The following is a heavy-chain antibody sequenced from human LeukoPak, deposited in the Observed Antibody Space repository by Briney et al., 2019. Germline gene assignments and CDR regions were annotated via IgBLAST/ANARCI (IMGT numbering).Heavy chain of an antibody. CDR3: TRVSLWFGEYDDY. CDR2: IRSKAYGGTT. Sequence: GGSLRLSCTASGFTFGDYAMSWVRQAPGKGLEWVGFIRSKAYGGTTEYAASVKGRFTISRDDSKSIAYLQMNSLKTEDTAVYYCTRVSLWFGEYDDYWGQGTLVTVSS. J-gene: IGHJ4*02. V-gene: IGHV3-49*04. D-gene: IGHD3-10*01. CDR1: GFTFGDYA.